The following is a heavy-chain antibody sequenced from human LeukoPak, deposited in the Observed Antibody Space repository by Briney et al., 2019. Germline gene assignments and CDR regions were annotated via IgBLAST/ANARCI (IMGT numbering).Heavy chain of an antibody. D-gene: IGHD3-22*01. Sequence: SETLSLTCTVSGCSINSYYWSWIRQPAGQGLEWIGRIYSSGSTNYNPSIMSRVTMSVDTSKNQFSLRLSSVTAADTAMYYCASFYRGYYIDYWGQGTLVTVSS. CDR3: ASFYRGYYIDY. V-gene: IGHV4-4*07. CDR2: IYSSGST. J-gene: IGHJ4*02. CDR1: GCSINSYY.